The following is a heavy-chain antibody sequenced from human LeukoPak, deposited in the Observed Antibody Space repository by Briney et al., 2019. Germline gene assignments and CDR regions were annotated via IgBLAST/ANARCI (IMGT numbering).Heavy chain of an antibody. CDR3: AREQIGSRWSYHFDY. D-gene: IGHD6-13*01. CDR1: GYTLTELS. V-gene: IGHV1-69*04. J-gene: IGHJ4*02. CDR2: IIPILDIG. Sequence: SVKVSCKVSGYTLTELSMHWVRQAPGQGLEWMGRIIPILDIGNYAQKFQGRVTITADKSTSTAYMELSSLRSEDTAVYYCAREQIGSRWSYHFDYWGQGTLVTVSS.